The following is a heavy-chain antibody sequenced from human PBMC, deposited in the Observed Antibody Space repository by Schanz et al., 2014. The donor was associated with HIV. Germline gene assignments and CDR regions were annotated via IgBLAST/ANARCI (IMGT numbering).Heavy chain of an antibody. V-gene: IGHV3-66*01. Sequence: VQLQESGPGLVKPSETLSLTCTVSGVSISSYFWCWIRQAPGKGLEWVSVIYSGDTTFYADSVKGRFTISRDNARNTVHLQMSSLRTDDTAVYHCIGDAFGSKDVWGQGTTVTVSS. CDR3: IGDAFGSKDV. CDR2: IYSGDTT. D-gene: IGHD3-3*01. J-gene: IGHJ6*02. CDR1: GVSISSYF.